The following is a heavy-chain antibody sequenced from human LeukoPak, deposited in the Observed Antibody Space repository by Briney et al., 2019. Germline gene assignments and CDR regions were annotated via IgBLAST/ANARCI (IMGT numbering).Heavy chain of an antibody. CDR2: IYYSGST. CDR3: ARGPRRGYSYGYYYYYYMDV. Sequence: SETLSLTCTVSGGSISSYYWSWIRQPPGKGLEWIGYIYYSGSTNYNPSLKSRVTISVDTSKNQFSLKLSSVTAADTAVYYCARGPRRGYSYGYYYYYYMDVWGKGTTVTVSS. V-gene: IGHV4-59*12. J-gene: IGHJ6*03. CDR1: GGSISSYY. D-gene: IGHD5-18*01.